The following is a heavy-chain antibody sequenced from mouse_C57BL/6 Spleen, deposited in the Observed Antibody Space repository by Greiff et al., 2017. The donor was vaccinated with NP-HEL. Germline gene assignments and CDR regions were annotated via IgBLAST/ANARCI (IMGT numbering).Heavy chain of an antibody. D-gene: IGHD3-2*02. V-gene: IGHV5-6*02. CDR2: ISSGGGYT. CDR3: AKTAQAFAY. Sequence: EVKLVESGGDLVKPGGSLKLSCAASGFTFSSYGMPWVRQTPDKRLEWVATISSGGGYTYYPDSVKGRFTISRDKAKNTLYLQMSSLKSEDTAMYYCAKTAQAFAYWGQGTLVTVSA. CDR1: GFTFSSYG. J-gene: IGHJ3*01.